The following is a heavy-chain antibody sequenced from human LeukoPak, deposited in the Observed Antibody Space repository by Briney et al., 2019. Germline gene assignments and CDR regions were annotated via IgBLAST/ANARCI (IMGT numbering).Heavy chain of an antibody. J-gene: IGHJ6*02. Sequence: GASVKVSCKASGYTFTSYGISWVRQAPGQGLEWMGWISAYNGNTNYAQKLQGRVTMTTDTSTSTAYMELRSLRSDDTAVYYCARERSGSDYYYGMDVWGQGTTVNVSS. CDR3: ARERSGSDYYYGMDV. CDR1: GYTFTSYG. V-gene: IGHV1-18*01. CDR2: ISAYNGNT. D-gene: IGHD1-26*01.